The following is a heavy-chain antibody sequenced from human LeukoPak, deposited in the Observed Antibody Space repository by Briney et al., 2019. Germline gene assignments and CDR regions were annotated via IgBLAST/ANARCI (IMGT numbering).Heavy chain of an antibody. CDR3: ARVGSGYYGFDY. V-gene: IGHV4-30-4*08. J-gene: IGHJ4*02. CDR2: IYYSGST. D-gene: IGHD3-22*01. Sequence: SETLSLTCTVSGGSISSYYWSWIRQPPGKGLEWIGYIYYSGSTYYNPSLKSRVTISVDTSKNQFSLKLSSVTAADTAVYYCARVGSGYYGFDYWGQGTLVTVSS. CDR1: GGSISSYY.